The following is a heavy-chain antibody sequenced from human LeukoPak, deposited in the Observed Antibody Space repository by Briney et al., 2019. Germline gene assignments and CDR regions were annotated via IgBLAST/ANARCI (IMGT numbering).Heavy chain of an antibody. CDR1: GGSISSGDYY. CDR2: IYYSGGT. J-gene: IGHJ2*01. CDR3: ARVRVRVSYFDL. V-gene: IGHV4-30-4*08. Sequence: SETLSLTCTVSGGSISSGDYYWTWIRQPPGNGLEWIGYIYYSGGTYYNPSLKRRVTISVDTSKNQFSLKLSSVTAADTAVYYCARVRVRVSYFDLWGRGTLVTVSS. D-gene: IGHD2-21*01.